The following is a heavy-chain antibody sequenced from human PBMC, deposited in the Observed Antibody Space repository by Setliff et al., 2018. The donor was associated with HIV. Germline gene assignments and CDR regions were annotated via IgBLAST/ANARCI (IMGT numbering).Heavy chain of an antibody. J-gene: IGHJ3*02. CDR3: ARDPSGSDAFDI. Sequence: LSLTCAVSGGSISSSNWWSWVRQPPGKGLEWIGEIYHSGTTNYNPSLKSRVTISVGKSKNQFSLKLSSVTAADTAVYFCARDPSGSDAFDIWGQGTMVTVSS. D-gene: IGHD6-6*01. CDR2: IYHSGTT. CDR1: GGSISSSNW. V-gene: IGHV4-4*01.